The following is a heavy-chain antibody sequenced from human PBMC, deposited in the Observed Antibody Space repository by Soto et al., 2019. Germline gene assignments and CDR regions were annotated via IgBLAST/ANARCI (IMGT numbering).Heavy chain of an antibody. Sequence: DYCRRCISKTQGKGLEWVSYISSSGSTIYYADSVKGRFTISRDNAKNSLYLQMNSLRAEDTAVYYCARPLRYFDWLLPDGVYYGMDVWGQGTTVTVSS. CDR2: ISSSGSTI. V-gene: IGHV3-11*04. D-gene: IGHD3-9*01. J-gene: IGHJ6*02. CDR3: ARPLRYFDWLLPDGVYYGMDV. CDR1: DYC.